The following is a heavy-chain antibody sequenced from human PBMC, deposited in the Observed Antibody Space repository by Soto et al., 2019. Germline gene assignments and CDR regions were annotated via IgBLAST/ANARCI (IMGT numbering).Heavy chain of an antibody. D-gene: IGHD3-3*01. CDR1: GYTFTGYY. V-gene: IGHV1-2*02. Sequence: SVKVSCKASGYTFTGYYMHWVRQAPGQGLEWMGWINPNSGGTNYAQKFQGRVTMTRDTSISTAYMELSRLRSDDTAVYYCARDSLLRDYYYYYGMDVWGQGTTVTVSS. CDR2: INPNSGGT. J-gene: IGHJ6*02. CDR3: ARDSLLRDYYYYYGMDV.